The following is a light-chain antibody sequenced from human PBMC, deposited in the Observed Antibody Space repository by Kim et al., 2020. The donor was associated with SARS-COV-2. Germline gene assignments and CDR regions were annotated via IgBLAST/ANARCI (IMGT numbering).Light chain of an antibody. Sequence: ALGQIVRITCQGDSLRSYYAIWYQQKPGQAPVLVIYGKNNRPSGIPDRFSGSSSGNTASLTITGAQAEDEADYYCNSRDSSGNHLVFGGGTKLTVL. CDR2: GKN. J-gene: IGLJ2*01. CDR1: SLRSYY. V-gene: IGLV3-19*01. CDR3: NSRDSSGNHLV.